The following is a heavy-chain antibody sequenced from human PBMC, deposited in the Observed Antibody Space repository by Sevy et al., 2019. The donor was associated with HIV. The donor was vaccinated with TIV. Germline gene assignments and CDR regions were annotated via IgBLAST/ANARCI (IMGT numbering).Heavy chain of an antibody. CDR1: GFTFSNYA. V-gene: IGHV3-23*01. CDR2: ISGSGGST. Sequence: GESLKISCAASGFTFSNYAMSWVRQAPGKGLEWVSAISGSGGSTYYADSVKGRFTISRDNSKNTLFLQMNSLRAEDTAVYFCAKWSELPSSPFDYWGQRTLVTVSS. J-gene: IGHJ4*02. CDR3: AKWSELPSSPFDY. D-gene: IGHD1-26*01.